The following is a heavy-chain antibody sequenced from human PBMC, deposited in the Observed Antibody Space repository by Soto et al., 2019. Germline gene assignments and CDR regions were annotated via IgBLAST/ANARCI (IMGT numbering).Heavy chain of an antibody. J-gene: IGHJ4*02. V-gene: IGHV3-23*01. Sequence: EVQVLDSGGGSVQPGGSLGLSCVASGFTFSNYVMNWVRQAPGKGLEWVSSISGSGTNTYYADSVKGRFTISRDNSKNTLFLQMDSLRAEDTALYFCAKAANKAPYFDYWGQGTLVSVSS. CDR1: GFTFSNYV. CDR3: AKAANKAPYFDY. CDR2: ISGSGTNT.